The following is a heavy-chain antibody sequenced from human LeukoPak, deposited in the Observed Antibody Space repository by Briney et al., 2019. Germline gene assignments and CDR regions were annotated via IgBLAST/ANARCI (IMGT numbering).Heavy chain of an antibody. V-gene: IGHV3-49*03. J-gene: IGHJ5*02. D-gene: IGHD2-15*01. CDR2: IRSKPYGGTT. CDR1: GFTFGDYA. Sequence: QTGGSLRLSCTASGFTFGDYAMSWFRQAPGKGLEWVGFIRSKPYGGTTEYAASVKGRFSISRDDSKSIAYPQMNRLKTEDTAVYYCTREYCSGGSCQNWFDPWGQGTLVTVSS. CDR3: TREYCSGGSCQNWFDP.